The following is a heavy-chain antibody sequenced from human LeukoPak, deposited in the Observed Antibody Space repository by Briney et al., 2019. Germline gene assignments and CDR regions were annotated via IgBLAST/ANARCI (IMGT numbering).Heavy chain of an antibody. CDR2: IHHSGST. CDR3: ARGYSYGSLFDY. J-gene: IGHJ4*02. CDR1: GYSISSGYY. Sequence: SETLSLTCTVSGYSISSGYYWGWIRQPPGKGLEWIGSIHHSGSTYYNPSLKSRVTKSLDTSKNQFSLKLSSVTAADTAVYYCARGYSYGSLFDYWGQGTLVTVSS. V-gene: IGHV4-38-2*02. D-gene: IGHD5-18*01.